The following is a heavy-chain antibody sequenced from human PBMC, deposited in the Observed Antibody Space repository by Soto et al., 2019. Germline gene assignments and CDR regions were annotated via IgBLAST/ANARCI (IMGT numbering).Heavy chain of an antibody. J-gene: IGHJ4*02. D-gene: IGHD2-21*02. CDR1: GYTFTTYD. CDR3: VTDAVEATD. Sequence: ASVKVSCKASGYTFTTYDIHWVRQATGQGLEWMGWMNPNSGNTGYAQKFQDRITLTRDTSITTAYMELSSLTSDDTAIYFCVTDAVEATDWGQGTQVTVSS. CDR2: MNPNSGNT. V-gene: IGHV1-8*02.